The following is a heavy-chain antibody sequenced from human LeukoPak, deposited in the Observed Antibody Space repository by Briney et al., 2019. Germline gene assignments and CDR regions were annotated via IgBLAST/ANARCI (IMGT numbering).Heavy chain of an antibody. D-gene: IGHD3-10*01. CDR2: ISSSSSTI. J-gene: IGHJ4*02. V-gene: IGHV3-48*01. Sequence: GGSLRLSCAASGFTFSSYTMDWVRQAPGKGLEWVSYISSSSSTICYADSVKGRFTVSRDNAKNSLYLQMNSLRAEDTAVYYCARLAYASGSSLFDYWGQGTLVTVSS. CDR3: ARLAYASGSSLFDY. CDR1: GFTFSSYT.